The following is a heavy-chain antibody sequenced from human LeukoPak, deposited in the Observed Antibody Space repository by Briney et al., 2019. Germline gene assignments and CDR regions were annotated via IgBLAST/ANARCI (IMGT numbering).Heavy chain of an antibody. CDR3: ARDRLSNYGSGVWRD. CDR2: ISGSGGST. CDR1: GFTFSSYA. D-gene: IGHD3-10*01. J-gene: IGHJ4*02. Sequence: PGGSLRLSCAASGFTFSSYAMSWVRQAPGKGLEWVSAISGSGGSTYYADSVKGRFTISRDNSKNTLYLQMNSLRAEDTAVYYCARDRLSNYGSGVWRDWGQGTLVTVSS. V-gene: IGHV3-23*01.